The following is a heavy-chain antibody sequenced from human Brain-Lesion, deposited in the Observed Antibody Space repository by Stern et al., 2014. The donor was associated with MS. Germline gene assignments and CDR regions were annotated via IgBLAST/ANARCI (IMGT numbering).Heavy chain of an antibody. J-gene: IGHJ5*02. CDR1: GGSISSYY. CDR3: ARAVAGGWLDP. Sequence: VQLEESGPGLVKPSETLSLTCTVSGGSISSYYWSWLRQPPGKGLEWIGYIYYSGSTNYNPSLKSRVTISVDTSKNQFSLKLSSVTAADTAVYYCARAVAGGWLDPWGQGTLVTVSS. CDR2: IYYSGST. V-gene: IGHV4-59*01. D-gene: IGHD6-19*01.